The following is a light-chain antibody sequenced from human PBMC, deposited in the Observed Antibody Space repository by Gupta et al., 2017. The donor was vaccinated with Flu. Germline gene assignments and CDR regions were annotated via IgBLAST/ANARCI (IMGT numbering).Light chain of an antibody. CDR2: WAS. CDR3: QQYDSTPYT. J-gene: IGKJ2*01. CDR1: QSILYSSDNKNY. Sequence: SLGERATINCRSSQSILYSSDNKNYLAWYQQKPGQPPKRLFYWASTRASGVPDRFSGSGSGTDFSLTISSLQAEDVAVYYCQQYDSTPYTFGQGTKVEVK. V-gene: IGKV4-1*01.